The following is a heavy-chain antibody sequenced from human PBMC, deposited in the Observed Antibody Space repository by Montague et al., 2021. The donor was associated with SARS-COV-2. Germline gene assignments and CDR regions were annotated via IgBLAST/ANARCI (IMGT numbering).Heavy chain of an antibody. V-gene: IGHV4-4*02. D-gene: IGHD3-10*01. CDR3: VRGPDYGSGTFQDWFDP. Sequence: SETLSLTCTVSGASIISSNWCSWLRQSPGKGLEWIGEVYHGGRVSYNPSLESRLTISMDRSRNEFSLTVSSATAADTAIYYCVRGPDYGSGTFQDWFDPWGQGTQVTVSS. CDR2: VYHGGRV. J-gene: IGHJ5*02. CDR1: GASIISSNW.